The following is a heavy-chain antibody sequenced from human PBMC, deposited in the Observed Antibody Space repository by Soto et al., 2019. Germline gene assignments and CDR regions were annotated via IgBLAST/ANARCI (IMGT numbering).Heavy chain of an antibody. CDR2: IIPIFGTA. CDR3: ARELRWFGELFGSFDY. D-gene: IGHD3-10*01. Sequence: SVKVSCKASGGTFSSYAISWVRQAPGQGLEWMGGIIPIFGTANYAQKFQGRVTITADESTSTAYMELSSLRSEDTAVYYCARELRWFGELFGSFDYWGQGTLVTVS. V-gene: IGHV1-69*13. J-gene: IGHJ4*02. CDR1: GGTFSSYA.